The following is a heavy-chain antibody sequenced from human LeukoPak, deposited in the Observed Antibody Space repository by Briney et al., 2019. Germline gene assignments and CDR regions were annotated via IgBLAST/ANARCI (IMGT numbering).Heavy chain of an antibody. CDR1: GYTFTSYY. Sequence: ASVKVSCKASGYTFTSYYMHWVRQAPGQGLEWMGIINPSGGSTSYAQKFQGRVTMTRDMSTSTVYMELSSLRFEDTAVYYCASQSPLYCSGGSCYDYWGQGTLVTVSS. J-gene: IGHJ4*02. CDR2: INPSGGST. V-gene: IGHV1-46*01. D-gene: IGHD2-15*01. CDR3: ASQSPLYCSGGSCYDY.